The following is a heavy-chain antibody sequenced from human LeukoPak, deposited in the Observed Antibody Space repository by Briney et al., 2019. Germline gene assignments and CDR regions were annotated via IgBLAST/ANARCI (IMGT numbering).Heavy chain of an antibody. CDR1: GGTFSNYA. V-gene: IGHV1-69*04. D-gene: IGHD4-23*01. Sequence: SVKVSCKASGGTFSNYAISWVRQAPGQGLEWMGRIIPILDITNYAQKLQGRVTIAADKSTGTTYMELSSLRSKDTALYFCAVSTVITQEYYFDYWGQGTLVTVSS. J-gene: IGHJ4*02. CDR3: AVSTVITQEYYFDY. CDR2: IIPILDIT.